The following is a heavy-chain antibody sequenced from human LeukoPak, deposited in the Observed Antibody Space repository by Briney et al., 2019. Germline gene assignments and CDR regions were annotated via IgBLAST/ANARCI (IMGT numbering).Heavy chain of an antibody. J-gene: IGHJ4*02. D-gene: IGHD3-10*01. Sequence: QTGGSLRLSCAASGFTFSSYSMNWVRQAPGKGLEWVSYIGGSSSPIYYADSVKGRFTVSRDNAKNSLYLQINSLRAEDTAVYYCAREVTMVRGELDYWGQGTLVTVSS. CDR2: IGGSSSPI. V-gene: IGHV3-48*01. CDR1: GFTFSSYS. CDR3: AREVTMVRGELDY.